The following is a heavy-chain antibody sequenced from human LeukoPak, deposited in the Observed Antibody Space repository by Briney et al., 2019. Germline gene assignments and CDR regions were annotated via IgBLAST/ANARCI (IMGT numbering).Heavy chain of an antibody. Sequence: GGSLRLSCAASGFTFSSYWMSWVRQAPGKGLEWVANIKQDGSEKYYVDSVKGRFTISRDNAKNSLYLQMNSLRAEDTAVYYCARDSQTTVVNYFDYWGQGTLVTVSS. J-gene: IGHJ4*02. CDR3: ARDSQTTVVNYFDY. D-gene: IGHD4-17*01. V-gene: IGHV3-7*01. CDR2: IKQDGSEK. CDR1: GFTFSSYW.